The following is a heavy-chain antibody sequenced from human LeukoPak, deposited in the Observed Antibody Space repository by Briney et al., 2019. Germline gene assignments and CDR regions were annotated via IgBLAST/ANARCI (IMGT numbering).Heavy chain of an antibody. CDR3: ARDYFDSSDYPQTYYYYYMDV. CDR2: INSDGITT. V-gene: IGHV3-74*01. D-gene: IGHD3-22*01. J-gene: IGHJ6*03. Sequence: GGSLRLSCAASGFTFSRYWMHWVRQVPGKGPVWVARINSDGITTSYADSVQGRFTISRDNAKNTLYLQMNSLRAEDTAIYYCARDYFDSSDYPQTYYYYYMDVWGKGTTVTVSS. CDR1: GFTFSRYW.